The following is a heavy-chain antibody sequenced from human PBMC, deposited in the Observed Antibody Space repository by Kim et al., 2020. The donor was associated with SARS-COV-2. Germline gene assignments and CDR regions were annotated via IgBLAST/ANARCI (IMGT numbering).Heavy chain of an antibody. J-gene: IGHJ6*02. CDR1: GFTFSNAW. CDR2: IKSKTDGGTT. CDR3: TTETPTQPNGWLGYYYYYYGMDV. V-gene: IGHV3-15*01. Sequence: GGSLRLSCAASGFTFSNAWMSWVRQAPGKGLEWVGRIKSKTDGGTTDYAAPVKGRFTISRDDSKNTLYLQMNSLKTEDTAVYYCTTETPTQPNGWLGYYYYYYGMDVWGQGTTVTVSS. D-gene: IGHD6-19*01.